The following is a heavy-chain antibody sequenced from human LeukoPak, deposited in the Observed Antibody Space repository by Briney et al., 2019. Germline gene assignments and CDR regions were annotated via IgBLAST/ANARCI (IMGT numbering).Heavy chain of an antibody. D-gene: IGHD6-19*01. CDR2: VYRSGST. J-gene: IGHJ4*02. V-gene: IGHV4-39*01. CDR3: ARRGTSGWAYYFDF. CDR1: GDSISSSSNY. Sequence: SETLSLTCDVSGDSISSSSNYWGWVRHLPGKGLEWIGSVYRSGSTYYNPSLKSRVTISVDTSRNQFTLNLTSVTAADTAVYHCARRGTSGWAYYFDFWAPGSLLTVSS.